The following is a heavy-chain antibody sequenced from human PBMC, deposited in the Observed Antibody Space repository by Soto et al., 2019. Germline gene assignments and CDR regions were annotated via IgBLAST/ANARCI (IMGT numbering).Heavy chain of an antibody. CDR2: IFYSGNS. J-gene: IGHJ6*02. CDR1: GGSMRSYS. V-gene: IGHV4-59*01. Sequence: QVELRESGPGLVKPSETVFLTCNVSGGSMRSYSWTWMRQSPGKGLEWLGNIFYSGNSTLNPSLRSRLNISVDTTKNKFSLTLNSVTAADTAVDYCASDSRCCGMDVWGQGATVTVS. CDR3: ASDSRCCGMDV.